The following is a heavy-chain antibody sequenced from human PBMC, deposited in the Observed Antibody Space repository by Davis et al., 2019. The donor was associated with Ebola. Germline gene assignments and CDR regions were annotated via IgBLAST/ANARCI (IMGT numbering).Heavy chain of an antibody. Sequence: PGGSLRLSCAASGFTFSSYSMNWVRQAPGKGLEWVSSISSSSSYIYYADSVKGRFTISRDNAKNSLYLQMNSLRAEDTAVYYCARVLYDFWSGHHYYYYGMDVWGQGTTVTVSS. D-gene: IGHD3-3*01. V-gene: IGHV3-21*01. CDR2: ISSSSSYI. CDR3: ARVLYDFWSGHHYYYYGMDV. CDR1: GFTFSSYS. J-gene: IGHJ6*02.